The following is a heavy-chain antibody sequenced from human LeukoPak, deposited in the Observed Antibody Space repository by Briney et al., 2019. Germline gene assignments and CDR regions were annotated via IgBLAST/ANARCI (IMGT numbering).Heavy chain of an antibody. CDR1: GFTFSSYS. V-gene: IGHV3-21*01. D-gene: IGHD2/OR15-2a*01. CDR3: AKDLTSYYYIYY. J-gene: IGHJ4*02. Sequence: GGSLRLSCAASGFTFSSYSMNWVRQAPGKGLEWVSSISSSSSYIYYADSVKGRFTISRDNAKNSLYLQMNSLRAEDTAVYYCAKDLTSYYYIYYWGQGTLVTVSS. CDR2: ISSSSSYI.